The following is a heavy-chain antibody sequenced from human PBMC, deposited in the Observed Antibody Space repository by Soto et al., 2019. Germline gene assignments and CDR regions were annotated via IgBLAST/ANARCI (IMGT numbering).Heavy chain of an antibody. CDR1: GFTFTDYA. CDR3: VRDGAFRNWNFDY. V-gene: IGHV3-33*08. Sequence: QVQLVESGGGVVQPGRSLRLSCAASGFTFTDYAMHWVRQSPDKGLEWLAIIWPDGNNRYNEDAVKGRFTISRDNSKNTMSLQMDNLRVEDSALYHFVRDGAFRNWNFDYWGRGAPVIVSS. J-gene: IGHJ4*02. D-gene: IGHD1-1*01. CDR2: IWPDGNNR.